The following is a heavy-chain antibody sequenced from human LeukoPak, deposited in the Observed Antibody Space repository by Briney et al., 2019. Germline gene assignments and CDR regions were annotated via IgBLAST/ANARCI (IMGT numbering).Heavy chain of an antibody. V-gene: IGHV4-61*08. CDR2: IYYISNT. CDR3: ARTQSQSGSYRYYFGY. D-gene: IGHD1-26*01. CDR1: GASVGSAGYY. Sequence: SETLSPTCTVSGASVGSAGYYWSWIRQPPGGGLEWIGYIYYISNTNYNPSLKSRVTMSVDPSKNQFSLKLNSVTAADTAVYYCARTQSQSGSYRYYFGYWGRGTLVTVSS. J-gene: IGHJ4*02.